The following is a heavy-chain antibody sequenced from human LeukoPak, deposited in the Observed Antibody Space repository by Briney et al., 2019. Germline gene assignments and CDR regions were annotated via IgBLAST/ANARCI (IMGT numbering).Heavy chain of an antibody. J-gene: IGHJ4*02. CDR1: GFTFSSYA. CDR2: ISGSGGST. D-gene: IGHD6-6*01. Sequence: GGSLRLSCAASGFTFSSYAMSWVRQAPGEGLEWVSAISGSGGSTYYADSVKGRFTISRDNSKNTLYLQMNSLRAEDTAVYYCAKDHSSSSNVPNYWGQGTLVTASS. CDR3: AKDHSSSSNVPNY. V-gene: IGHV3-23*01.